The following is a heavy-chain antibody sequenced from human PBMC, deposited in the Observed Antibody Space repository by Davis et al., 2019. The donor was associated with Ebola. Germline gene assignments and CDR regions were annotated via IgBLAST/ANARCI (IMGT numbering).Heavy chain of an antibody. D-gene: IGHD6-6*01. CDR1: GGPFSGYY. Sequence: SETLSLTCAVYGGPFSGYYWSWIRQPPGKGLEWIGEINHRGSTRYNPSLKSRVTISAEDTSENQFSLKLRSVTAADTAVYFCARLSGLFSSSSGALYFDLWGRGTLVSVSS. CDR3: ARLSGLFSSSSGALYFDL. CDR2: INHRGST. J-gene: IGHJ2*01. V-gene: IGHV4-34*01.